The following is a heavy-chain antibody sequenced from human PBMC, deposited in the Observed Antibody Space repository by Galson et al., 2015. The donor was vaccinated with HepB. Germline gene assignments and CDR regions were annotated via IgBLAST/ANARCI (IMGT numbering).Heavy chain of an antibody. CDR3: ARDVTYYDVTSMDV. CDR1: GFTFSSYA. CDR2: ISYDGNNE. V-gene: IGHV3-30-3*01. J-gene: IGHJ6*02. Sequence: SLRLSCAASGFTFSSYAMHWVRQAPGKGLEWVAVISYDGNNEYYADSVKGRFTISRDNSKNTLYLQMNSLRADDTAVYYCARDVTYYDVTSMDVWGQGTTVTVSS. D-gene: IGHD3-10*02.